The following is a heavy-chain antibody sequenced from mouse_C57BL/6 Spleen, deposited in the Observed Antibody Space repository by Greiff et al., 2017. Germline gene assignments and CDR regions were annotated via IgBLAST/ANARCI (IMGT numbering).Heavy chain of an antibody. CDR2: IHPNSGST. V-gene: IGHV1-64*01. CDR3: ARLDGNYEFAY. Sequence: QVQLQQPGAELVKPGASVKLSCKASGYTFTSYWMHWVKQRPGQGLEWIGMIHPNSGSTNYNEKFKSKATLTVDKSSSTAYMQLSSLTSEDSAVXYCARLDGNYEFAYWGQGTLVTVSA. CDR1: GYTFTSYW. J-gene: IGHJ3*01. D-gene: IGHD2-1*01.